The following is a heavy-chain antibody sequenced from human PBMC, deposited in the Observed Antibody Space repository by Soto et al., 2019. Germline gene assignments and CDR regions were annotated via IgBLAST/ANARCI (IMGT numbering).Heavy chain of an antibody. CDR3: ASFPVAVAGTHP. Sequence: GGSLRLSCAASGFTFSSYSMNWVRQAPGKGLEWVSSISSSSSYIYYADSVKGRFTISRDNAKNSLYLQINSLRAEDTAVYYCASFPVAVAGTHPWGQGTLVTVSS. CDR1: GFTFSSYS. J-gene: IGHJ5*02. D-gene: IGHD6-19*01. V-gene: IGHV3-21*01. CDR2: ISSSSSYI.